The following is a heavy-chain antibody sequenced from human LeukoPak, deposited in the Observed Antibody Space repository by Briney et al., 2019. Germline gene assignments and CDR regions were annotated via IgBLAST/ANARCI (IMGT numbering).Heavy chain of an antibody. Sequence: ASVKVSCKASGGTFSSCAISWVRQAPGQGLEWMGGIIPIFGTANYAQKFQGRVTITADESTSTAYMELSSLRSEDTAVYYCARAGIAAAGTLDYWGQGTLVTVSS. J-gene: IGHJ4*02. D-gene: IGHD6-13*01. CDR3: ARAGIAAAGTLDY. CDR1: GGTFSSCA. CDR2: IIPIFGTA. V-gene: IGHV1-69*13.